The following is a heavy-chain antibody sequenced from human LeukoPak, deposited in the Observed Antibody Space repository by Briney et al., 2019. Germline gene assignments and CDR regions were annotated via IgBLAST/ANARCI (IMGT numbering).Heavy chain of an antibody. D-gene: IGHD1-26*01. V-gene: IGHV4-4*09. J-gene: IGHJ4*02. CDR2: IYTSGST. CDR1: GGSISSYY. CDR3: ARRSEWESAFGY. Sequence: SETLSLTCTVSGGSISSYYWSWIRQPPGKGLEWIGYIYTSGSTNYNPSLKSRVTISVDTSKNQFSLKLSSVTAADTAVYYCARRSEWESAFGYWGQGTLVTVSS.